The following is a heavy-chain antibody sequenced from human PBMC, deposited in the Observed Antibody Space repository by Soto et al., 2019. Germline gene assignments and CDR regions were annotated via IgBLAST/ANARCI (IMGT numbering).Heavy chain of an antibody. V-gene: IGHV1-69*06. CDR3: ARDVFLRCCAYYG. J-gene: IGHJ6*01. Sequence: GAAGKPSCKASGYSFSSHSITWVRQAPGQGLEWMGGIIPVFGTPSYAQKFQGRVTISADKSTNTSYLELRSLRSEATAVYYCARDVFLRCCAYYG. CDR1: GYSFSSHS. D-gene: IGHD3-10*02. CDR2: IIPVFGTP.